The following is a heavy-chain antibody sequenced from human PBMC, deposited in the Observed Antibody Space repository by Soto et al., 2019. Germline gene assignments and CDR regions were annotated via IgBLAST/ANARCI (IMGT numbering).Heavy chain of an antibody. CDR2: ISSNGGST. D-gene: IGHD7-27*01. Sequence: GGSLRLSCSASGFTFSSYAMHWVRQAPGKGLEYVSAISSNGGSTYYADSVKGRFTISRDNSKNTLYLQMSSLRAEDTALYYCVKVSPGDPNWYFDLWGRGTLVTASS. CDR1: GFTFSSYA. J-gene: IGHJ2*01. V-gene: IGHV3-64D*06. CDR3: VKVSPGDPNWYFDL.